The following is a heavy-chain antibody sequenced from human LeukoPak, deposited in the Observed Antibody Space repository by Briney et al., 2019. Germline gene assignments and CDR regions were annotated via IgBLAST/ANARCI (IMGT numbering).Heavy chain of an antibody. CDR1: GFTFSTYS. CDR2: ISSSSSYI. Sequence: GGSLRLSCAASGFTFSTYSMNWVRQAPGKGLEWVSSISSSSSYIDYADSVKGRFTISRDNAKNSLHLQMNSLRAEDTAVYYCARAPGIYWGQGTLVTVSS. V-gene: IGHV3-21*01. CDR3: ARAPGIY. J-gene: IGHJ4*02.